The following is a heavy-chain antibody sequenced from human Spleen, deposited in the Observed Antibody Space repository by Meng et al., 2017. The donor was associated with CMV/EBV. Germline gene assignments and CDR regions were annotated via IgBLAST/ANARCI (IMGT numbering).Heavy chain of an antibody. V-gene: IGHV4-39*07. J-gene: IGHJ4*02. CDR1: GGSITSTSSY. CDR3: VISSHN. CDR2: IYYRGST. Sequence: HLHLQASGSGLVKSSDTLSLTCTISGGSITSTSSYWGWVRQPPGKWLEWIGSIYYRGSTNYNPSLKSRISMSVDMSKNQFSLKVNSVTAADTAIYYCVISSHNWGQGTLVTVSS. D-gene: IGHD3-3*02.